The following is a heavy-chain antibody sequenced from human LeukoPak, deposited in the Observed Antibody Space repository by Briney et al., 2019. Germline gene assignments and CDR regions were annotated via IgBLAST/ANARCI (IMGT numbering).Heavy chain of an antibody. J-gene: IGHJ6*04. Sequence: GGSLRLSCAASGFSFTTSGMSWVRQAPGKGLEWVSGISWNSGSIGYADSVKGRFTISRDNAKNSLYLQMNSLRAEDTAVYYCAELGITMIGGVWGKGTTVTISS. CDR2: ISWNSGSI. D-gene: IGHD3-10*02. CDR1: GFSFTTSG. V-gene: IGHV3-20*04. CDR3: AELGITMIGGV.